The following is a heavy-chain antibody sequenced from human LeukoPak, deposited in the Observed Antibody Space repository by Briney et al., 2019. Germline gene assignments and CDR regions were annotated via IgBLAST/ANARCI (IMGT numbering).Heavy chain of an antibody. CDR2: IYYSGST. V-gene: IGHV4-59*08. D-gene: IGHD2-2*01. CDR3: ARLGIGVVPSAMLGDYYFDY. Sequence: SETLSLTCTVSGGSISSDSWSWIRQPPGKGLEWIGYIYYSGSTKYNPSLKSRVTISVDTSKNQFSLKLTSVTAADTAVYYCARLGIGVVPSAMLGDYYFDYWGQGTLVTVSS. J-gene: IGHJ4*02. CDR1: GGSISSDS.